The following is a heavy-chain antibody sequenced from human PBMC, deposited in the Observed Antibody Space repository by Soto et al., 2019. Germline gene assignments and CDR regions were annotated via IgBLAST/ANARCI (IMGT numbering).Heavy chain of an antibody. CDR2: IIPIFGTA. D-gene: IGHD2-2*01. CDR1: GGTFRSYA. CDR3: AKDRDIVVVPAPPWYYYGMDV. Sequence: VQLVQSGAEVKKPGSSVKVSCKASGGTFRSYAISWVRQAPGQGLEWMGGIIPIFGTANYAQKFQGRVTITADESTSTAYMELSSLRSEDTAVYYCAKDRDIVVVPAPPWYYYGMDVWGQGTTVTVSS. J-gene: IGHJ6*02. V-gene: IGHV1-69*01.